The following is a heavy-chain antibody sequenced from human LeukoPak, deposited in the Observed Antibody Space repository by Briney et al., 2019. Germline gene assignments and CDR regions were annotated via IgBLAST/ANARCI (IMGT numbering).Heavy chain of an antibody. CDR3: ARQGYDSSGYYPHYFDY. Sequence: GESLKISCKGSGYSFTSYWIGWVRQMPGKGLEWMGIIYPGDSDTRYSPSFQGQVTISADKSISTAYLQWSSLKASDTAMYYCARQGYDSSGYYPHYFDYWGQGTLVTVSS. D-gene: IGHD3-22*01. J-gene: IGHJ4*02. V-gene: IGHV5-51*01. CDR2: IYPGDSDT. CDR1: GYSFTSYW.